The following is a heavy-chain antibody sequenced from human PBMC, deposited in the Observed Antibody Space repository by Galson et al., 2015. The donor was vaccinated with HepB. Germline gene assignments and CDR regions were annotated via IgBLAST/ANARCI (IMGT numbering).Heavy chain of an antibody. J-gene: IGHJ4*02. D-gene: IGHD6-6*01. V-gene: IGHV3-30*18. CDR3: AKKGSSSGYYFDN. Sequence: SLRLSCAAPGFIFSRYDMHRVRQAQGKGLEWVAVIWHGGSNKDYADSVKGRFTISRDNSKNTLFLQMNSLRAEDTAVYYCAKKGSSSGYYFDNWGQGTLVTVSS. CDR2: IWHGGSNK. CDR1: GFIFSRYD.